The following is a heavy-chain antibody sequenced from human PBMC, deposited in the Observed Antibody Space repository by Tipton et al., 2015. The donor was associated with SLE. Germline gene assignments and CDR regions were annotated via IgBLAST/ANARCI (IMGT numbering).Heavy chain of an antibody. Sequence: TLSLTCTVSGGSISSYYWSWIRQPPGKGLEWIGYIYYSGSTNYNPSLKSRVTISVDTSKNQFSLKLRSVTAADTAVYYCATERGTGYSSGWYRGPYYFDYWGQGTLVTVSS. CDR3: ATERGTGYSSGWYRGPYYFDY. CDR1: GGSISSYY. V-gene: IGHV4-59*12. CDR2: IYYSGST. J-gene: IGHJ4*02. D-gene: IGHD6-19*01.